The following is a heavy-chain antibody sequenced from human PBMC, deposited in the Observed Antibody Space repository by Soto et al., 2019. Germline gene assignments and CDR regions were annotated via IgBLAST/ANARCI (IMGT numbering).Heavy chain of an antibody. D-gene: IGHD6-19*01. CDR2: IYYSGST. V-gene: IGHV4-39*01. J-gene: IGHJ4*02. CDR3: ARRTVNIRTFYSGLKTHCFDY. CDR1: GGSISSSSYY. Sequence: QLHLQESGPGLVKPSETLSLTCAVSGGSISSSSYYWCWLRQPPGKGLEGIGSIYYSGSTYYTPSLQSRVAISVDTSKKQFSLKLNSVTAANTAVYYCARRTVNIRTFYSGLKTHCFDYWGQGTLVTVSS.